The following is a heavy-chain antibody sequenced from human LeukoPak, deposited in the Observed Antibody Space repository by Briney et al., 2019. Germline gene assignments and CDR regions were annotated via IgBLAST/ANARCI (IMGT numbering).Heavy chain of an antibody. D-gene: IGHD6-6*01. Sequence: ASMKVSCKASGYTFTSYYIHWVRQAPGQGLEWMGIINPSSGSTSYAQKFQGRVTMTRDTSTSTVYMELSSLRSEDTAVYYCARSIVAFDAFDIWGQGTMVTVSS. J-gene: IGHJ3*02. CDR3: ARSIVAFDAFDI. CDR2: INPSSGST. V-gene: IGHV1-46*01. CDR1: GYTFTSYY.